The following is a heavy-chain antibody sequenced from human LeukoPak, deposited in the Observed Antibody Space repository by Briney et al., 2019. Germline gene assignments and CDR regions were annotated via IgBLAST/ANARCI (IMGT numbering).Heavy chain of an antibody. CDR1: GFTFNSYA. V-gene: IGHV3-23*01. D-gene: IGHD2-8*01. J-gene: IGHJ3*01. CDR2: VSGSGGST. Sequence: GGSLRLSCAAPGFTFNSYAMSWVRQAPGKGLEWVLGVSGSGGSTNYADSVKGRFTISRDNSKDTLYLQMNSLRVEDTAVYYCAKRNGSNGGAFDLWGQGTMVTVSS. CDR3: AKRNGSNGGAFDL.